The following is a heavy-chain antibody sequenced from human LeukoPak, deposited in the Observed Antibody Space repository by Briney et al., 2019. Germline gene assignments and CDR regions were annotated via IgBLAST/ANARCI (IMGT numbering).Heavy chain of an antibody. J-gene: IGHJ3*02. D-gene: IGHD3-10*01. Sequence: PSETLSLTCIVSGDSINSSSYSWGWIRQPPGKGLEWIGSIYYSGSTSYNPSLKSRVTMSVDTSKNQFSLKVNSVTAADTAVYYCARVMVRGAIDAFDIWGQGTMVTVSS. CDR1: GDSINSSSYS. CDR3: ARVMVRGAIDAFDI. V-gene: IGHV4-39*07. CDR2: IYYSGST.